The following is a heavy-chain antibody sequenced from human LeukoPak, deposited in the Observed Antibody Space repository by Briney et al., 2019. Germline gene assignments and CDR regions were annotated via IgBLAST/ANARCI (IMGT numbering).Heavy chain of an antibody. CDR2: INPSGGST. Sequence: ASVKVSCKASGYTFTSYYMHWVRQAPGQGLEWMGIINPSGGSTSYAQKFQGRVTMTRDTSTSTVYMELSSLRSEDTAVYYCASALPATITIFGVGNWFDPWGQGTLVTVSS. J-gene: IGHJ5*02. D-gene: IGHD3-3*01. CDR3: ASALPATITIFGVGNWFDP. V-gene: IGHV1-46*03. CDR1: GYTFTSYY.